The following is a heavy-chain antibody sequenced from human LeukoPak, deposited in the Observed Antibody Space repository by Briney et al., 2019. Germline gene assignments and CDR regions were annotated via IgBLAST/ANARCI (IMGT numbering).Heavy chain of an antibody. CDR3: ARGVPPSKHSSSSLVPFHY. V-gene: IGHV4-34*01. Sequence: PWATLSLTCAVYGWSFSGYDRSWMRQPPGKGLEWIGEINHSGSTNYKPSLKSRVTISLDPSKNQFALKLSSVSAADPAVYYCARGVPPSKHSSSSLVPFHYWGQASLVTVSS. CDR1: GWSFSGYD. CDR2: INHSGST. D-gene: IGHD6-6*01. J-gene: IGHJ4*02.